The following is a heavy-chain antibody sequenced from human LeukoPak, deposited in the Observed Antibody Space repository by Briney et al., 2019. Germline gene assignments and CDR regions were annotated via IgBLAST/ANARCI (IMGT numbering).Heavy chain of an antibody. CDR1: GGSISSSY. CDR3: ARIFTDSSDYYSEY. V-gene: IGHV4-59*01. CDR2: IYYSGST. J-gene: IGHJ4*02. D-gene: IGHD3-22*01. Sequence: PSETLSLTCSVSGGSISSSYWSWIRQPPGKGLEWIGYIYYSGSTNYNPPLKSRVTISVDTSKNQFSLKLSSVTAADTAVYYCARIFTDSSDYYSEYWGQGALVTVSS.